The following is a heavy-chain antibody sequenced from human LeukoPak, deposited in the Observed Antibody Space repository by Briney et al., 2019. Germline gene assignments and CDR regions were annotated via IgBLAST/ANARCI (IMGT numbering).Heavy chain of an antibody. J-gene: IGHJ6*03. CDR1: GGSISSYY. V-gene: IGHV4-59*01. D-gene: IGHD3-16*01. Sequence: PSETLSLTCTVSGGSISSYYWSWIRQPPGKGLEWIGYIYYSGSTNYNPSLKSRVTISVDTSKNQFSLKLSSVTAADTAVYHCARGEGGYDYYYYMDVWGKGTTVTVSS. CDR2: IYYSGST. CDR3: ARGEGGYDYYYYMDV.